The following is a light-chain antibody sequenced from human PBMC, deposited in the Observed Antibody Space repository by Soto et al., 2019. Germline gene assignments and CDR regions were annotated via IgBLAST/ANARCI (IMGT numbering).Light chain of an antibody. CDR3: TSYAGSNFPVV. V-gene: IGLV2-8*01. CDR1: SSDIGSYNF. Sequence: QSVLTQPPSASGSPGQSVTISCTGASSDIGSYNFVSWYQQHPDKAPKLLISDVTQRPSGVPDRFSGSKSGNTASLPVSGLLAEDEADYYCTSYAGSNFPVVFGGGTKLTVL. CDR2: DVT. J-gene: IGLJ2*01.